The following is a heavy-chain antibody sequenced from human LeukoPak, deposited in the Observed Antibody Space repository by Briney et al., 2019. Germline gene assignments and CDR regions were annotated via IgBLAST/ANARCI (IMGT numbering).Heavy chain of an antibody. J-gene: IGHJ4*02. CDR2: IWYDESGK. CDR3: ARDRVLHYFDY. V-gene: IGHV3-33*01. CDR1: GFTFSSHG. Sequence: PGRSLRLSCAASGFTFSSHGMHWVRQAPGKGLEWVAVIWYDESGKYYADSVKGRFTISRDNSKDTLYLQMTSLRADDTAVYYCARDRVLHYFDYWGQGALVTVSS. D-gene: IGHD3-16*01.